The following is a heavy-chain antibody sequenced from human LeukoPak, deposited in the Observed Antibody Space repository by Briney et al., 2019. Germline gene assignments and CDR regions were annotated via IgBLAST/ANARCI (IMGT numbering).Heavy chain of an antibody. D-gene: IGHD3-10*01. CDR3: ARGDDIGKHPTRAYYFDT. Sequence: GGSLRLSCAASGFTFSRHAMSWVRQAPGKGLEWVSTTGLNSVNTLCAESVQGRFSISRDNSKNTLDLQMDNLRVDDTAVYYCARGDDIGKHPTRAYYFDTWGQGTLVTVSS. CDR2: TGLNSVNT. V-gene: IGHV3-23*01. J-gene: IGHJ4*02. CDR1: GFTFSRHA.